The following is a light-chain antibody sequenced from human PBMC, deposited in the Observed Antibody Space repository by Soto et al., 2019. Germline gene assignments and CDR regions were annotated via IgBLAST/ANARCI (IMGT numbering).Light chain of an antibody. CDR3: SSYVGNINFAV. V-gene: IGLV2-8*01. J-gene: IGLJ1*01. CDR1: GSDVGGYNY. CDR2: EVT. Sequence: QSALTQPPSASGSPGQSVTISCTGTGSDVGGYNYVSWYQQHPGKVPKLMVYEVTKRPSGVPDRFSGSKSGNTASLTVSGLQAEDEADDYGSSYVGNINFAVCGTGTKVTVL.